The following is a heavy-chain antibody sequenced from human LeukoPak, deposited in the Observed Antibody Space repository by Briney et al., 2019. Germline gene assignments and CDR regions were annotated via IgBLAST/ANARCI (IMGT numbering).Heavy chain of an antibody. J-gene: IGHJ5*02. V-gene: IGHV4-59*12. CDR3: ARDIKEAAAGTVRWFDP. CDR2: IYYSGST. D-gene: IGHD6-13*01. Sequence: SETLSLTCTVSGGSISSYYWSWIRQPPGKGLEWIGYIYYSGSTYYNPSLKSRVTISVDTSKNQFSLKLSSVTAADTAVYYCARDIKEAAAGTVRWFDPWGQGALVTVSS. CDR1: GGSISSYY.